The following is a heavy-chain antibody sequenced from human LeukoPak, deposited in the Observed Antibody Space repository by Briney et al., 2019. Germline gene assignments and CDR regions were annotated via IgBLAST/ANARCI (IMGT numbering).Heavy chain of an antibody. CDR3: AELGITMIGGV. CDR2: IKQDGSER. Sequence: GGSLRLSCAASGFTFSKYWVSWVRQSPGKGLEWVANIKQDGSERYYVDSVMGRFTISRDNAKKSLYLQMNSLRAEDTAVYYCAELGITMIGGVWGKGTTVTISS. CDR1: GFTFSKYW. D-gene: IGHD3-10*02. V-gene: IGHV3-7*01. J-gene: IGHJ6*04.